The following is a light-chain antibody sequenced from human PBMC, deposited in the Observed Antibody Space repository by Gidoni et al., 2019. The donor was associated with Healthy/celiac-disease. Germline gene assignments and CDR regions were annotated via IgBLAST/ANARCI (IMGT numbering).Light chain of an antibody. J-gene: IGKJ3*01. CDR1: QSISRY. Sequence: DIQMTQSPSSLSASVGDRVTITCRASQSISRYLNWYQQKPGKAPKLLIYAASSLQSGVPSRFSGSGSGTDFTLTISSLQPEDFATYYCQQSYSTPQFTFXPXTKVDIK. CDR3: QQSYSTPQFT. CDR2: AAS. V-gene: IGKV1-39*01.